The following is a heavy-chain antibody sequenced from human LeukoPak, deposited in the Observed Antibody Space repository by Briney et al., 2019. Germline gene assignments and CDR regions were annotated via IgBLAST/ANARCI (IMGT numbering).Heavy chain of an antibody. J-gene: IGHJ6*02. Sequence: SETLSLTCTVSGGSISSYYWSWIRRPPGKGLEWIGYIYYSGSTNYNPSLKSRITISVDTSKNQFSLKLSSVTAADTAVYYCARDSHIRAHGYYYGMDVWGQGTTVTVSS. CDR3: ARDSHIRAHGYYYGMDV. CDR2: IYYSGST. D-gene: IGHD2-21*01. V-gene: IGHV4-59*01. CDR1: GGSISSYY.